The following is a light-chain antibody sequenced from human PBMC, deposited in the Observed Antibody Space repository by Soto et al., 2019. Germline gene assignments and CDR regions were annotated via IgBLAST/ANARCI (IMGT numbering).Light chain of an antibody. CDR2: RNN. V-gene: IGLV1-47*01. J-gene: IGLJ2*01. CDR1: SSNIGSNY. Sequence: QAVVTQPPSASGTPGQRVTISYSGSSSNIGSNYVYWYQQLPGTAPKLLIYRNNQRPSGVPDRFSGSKSGTSASLAISGLRSEDEADYYCAAWDDSLSGPVLGGGTKLTVL. CDR3: AAWDDSLSGPV.